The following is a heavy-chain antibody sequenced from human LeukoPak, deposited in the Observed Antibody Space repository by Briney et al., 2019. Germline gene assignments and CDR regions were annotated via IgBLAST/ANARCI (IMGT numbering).Heavy chain of an antibody. J-gene: IGHJ5*02. CDR1: GGSISSHY. Sequence: PSETLSLTCTASGGSISSHYWSWIRQPPGKGLEWIGYIYYSGSTNYNPSLKSRVTISVDTSKNQFSLKLSSVTAADTAVYYCARDRHGPWGQGTLVTVSS. CDR3: ARDRHGP. CDR2: IYYSGST. V-gene: IGHV4-59*11.